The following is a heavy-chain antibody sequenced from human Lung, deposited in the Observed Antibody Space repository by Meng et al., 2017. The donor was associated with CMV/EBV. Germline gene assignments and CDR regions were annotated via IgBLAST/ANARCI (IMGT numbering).Heavy chain of an antibody. D-gene: IGHD1-26*01. CDR3: TRGHSGIDIYAFDI. CDR2: AANKANRYTT. V-gene: IGHV3-72*01. Sequence: GGPLRLXXAGSGFILSDHYIDWVRQAPGKGLEWIGRAANKANRYTTEYAASVKGRFTFSRYDSENSLYLQMNSLKSEDTAVYYCTRGHSGIDIYAFDIWGQGXLVTVSS. CDR1: GFILSDHY. J-gene: IGHJ3*02.